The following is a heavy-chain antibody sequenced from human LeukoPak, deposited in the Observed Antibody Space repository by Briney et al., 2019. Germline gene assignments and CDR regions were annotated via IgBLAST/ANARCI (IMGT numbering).Heavy chain of an antibody. CDR3: ARWRWLQSEFDY. D-gene: IGHD5-24*01. Sequence: GGSLRLSCAASGFTFSSYSMNWVRQAPGKGLEWVSTITGNDGGTYYADSVKGRFTISRDNSKNTLYLQMNSLRAEDTALYYCARWRWLQSEFDYWGQGTLVTVSS. J-gene: IGHJ4*02. CDR1: GFTFSSYS. V-gene: IGHV3-23*01. CDR2: ITGNDGGT.